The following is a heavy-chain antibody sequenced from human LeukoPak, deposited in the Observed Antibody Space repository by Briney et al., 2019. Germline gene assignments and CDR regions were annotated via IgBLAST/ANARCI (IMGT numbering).Heavy chain of an antibody. CDR3: AKDKLSGSYSYPPYNWLDP. CDR1: GFTFSSYA. D-gene: IGHD1-26*01. CDR2: ISGSGGST. Sequence: PGGSLRLSCAASGFTFSSYAMSWVRQAPGKGLEWVSAISGSGGSTYYADSVKGRFTISRDNSKNTLYLQMNSLRAEDTAVYYCAKDKLSGSYSYPPYNWLDPWGQGTLVTVSS. V-gene: IGHV3-23*01. J-gene: IGHJ5*02.